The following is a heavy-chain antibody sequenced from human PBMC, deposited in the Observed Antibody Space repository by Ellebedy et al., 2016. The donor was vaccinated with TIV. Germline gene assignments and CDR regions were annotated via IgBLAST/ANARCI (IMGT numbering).Heavy chain of an antibody. Sequence: GESLKISCAASGFIFSDFNMNWVRQAPGKGLEWVSSISGSISGGSSTSKYYADSVKGRFTISRDDARNSLYLQMNSLRAEDTAVYYCARGWSTPDYWGQGTLVIVSS. D-gene: IGHD2-15*01. CDR1: GFIFSDFN. V-gene: IGHV3-48*04. CDR2: ISGSISGGSSTSK. J-gene: IGHJ4*02. CDR3: ARGWSTPDY.